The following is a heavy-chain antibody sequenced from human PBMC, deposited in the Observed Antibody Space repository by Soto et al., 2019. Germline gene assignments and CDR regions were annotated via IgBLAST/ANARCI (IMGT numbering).Heavy chain of an antibody. CDR3: VRERCSSTSCRYGMNWFDP. Sequence: ASVKVSCKASGYTFTSYGISWVRQAPGQGHEWMEWISAYNGNTNYAQKLQGRVTMTTDTSTSTVYMELRSLRSDDTAVYYCVRERCSSTSCRYGMNWFDPWGQGTLVTVSS. J-gene: IGHJ5*02. CDR1: GYTFTSYG. CDR2: ISAYNGNT. D-gene: IGHD2-2*01. V-gene: IGHV1-18*01.